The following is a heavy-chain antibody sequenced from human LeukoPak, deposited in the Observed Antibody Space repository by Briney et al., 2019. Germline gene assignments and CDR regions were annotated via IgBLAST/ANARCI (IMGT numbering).Heavy chain of an antibody. V-gene: IGHV3-64*01. CDR2: ISSNGGST. Sequence: GGSLRLSCAASGFTFSSYAMHWVRQAPGKGLEYVSAISSNGGSTYYANSVKGRFTISRDNSKNTLYLQMGSLRAEDMAVYYCARDVGRVGFGELLWGQGTLVTVSS. CDR3: ARDVGRVGFGELL. J-gene: IGHJ4*02. D-gene: IGHD3-10*01. CDR1: GFTFSSYA.